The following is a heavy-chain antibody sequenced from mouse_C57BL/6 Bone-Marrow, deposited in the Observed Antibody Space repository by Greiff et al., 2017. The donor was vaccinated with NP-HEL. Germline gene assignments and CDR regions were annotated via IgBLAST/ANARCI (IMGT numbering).Heavy chain of an antibody. Sequence: EVMLVESGGGLVQPGGSLKLSCAASGFTFSDYGMAWVRQAPRKGPEWVAFISNLAYSIYYADTVTGRFTLSRENAKNTLYLEMSSLRSEDTAMYYCARRGSIYYGSSLWYFDVWGTGTTVTVSS. CDR2: ISNLAYSI. V-gene: IGHV5-15*01. CDR3: ARRGSIYYGSSLWYFDV. J-gene: IGHJ1*03. CDR1: GFTFSDYG. D-gene: IGHD1-1*01.